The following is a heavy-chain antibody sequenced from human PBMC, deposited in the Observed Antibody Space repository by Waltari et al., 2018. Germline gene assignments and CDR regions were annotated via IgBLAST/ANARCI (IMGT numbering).Heavy chain of an antibody. J-gene: IGHJ3*02. CDR2: ISGSGGST. Sequence: EVQLVESGGGLVQPGGSLRLSCAASGFTFSSYAMSWVRQAPGEGLDWGAAISGSGGSTYYADSVKGRCTISRDNSKNTLYLQMNSLRAEDTAVYYCAFIDAFDIWGQGTMVTVSS. CDR3: AFIDAFDI. V-gene: IGHV3-23*04. CDR1: GFTFSSYA.